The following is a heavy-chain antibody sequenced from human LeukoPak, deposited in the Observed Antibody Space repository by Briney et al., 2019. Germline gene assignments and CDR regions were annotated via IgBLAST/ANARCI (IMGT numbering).Heavy chain of an antibody. CDR1: GGSISSSSYY. V-gene: IGHV4-39*01. D-gene: IGHD3-10*01. Sequence: SETLSLTCTVSGGSISSSSYYWGWIRQPPGKGLEWIGSIYYSGSTYYNPSLKSRVTISVDTSKNQFSLKLSSVTAADTAVYYCARQRGSGSYLIQGPWGQGTLVTVSS. CDR2: IYYSGST. CDR3: ARQRGSGSYLIQGP. J-gene: IGHJ5*02.